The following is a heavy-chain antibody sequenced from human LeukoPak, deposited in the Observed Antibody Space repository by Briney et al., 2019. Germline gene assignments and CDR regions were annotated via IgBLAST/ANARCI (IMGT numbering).Heavy chain of an antibody. Sequence: SETLSLTCAVYGGSFSGYYWSWIRQPPGKGLEWIGEINHSGSTNYNPSLKSRVTISVDTSKNQSSLKLSSVTAADTAVYYCARRRQRAGPSFDYWGQGTLVTVSS. D-gene: IGHD3-10*01. CDR2: INHSGST. J-gene: IGHJ4*02. CDR3: ARRRQRAGPSFDY. CDR1: GGSFSGYY. V-gene: IGHV4-34*01.